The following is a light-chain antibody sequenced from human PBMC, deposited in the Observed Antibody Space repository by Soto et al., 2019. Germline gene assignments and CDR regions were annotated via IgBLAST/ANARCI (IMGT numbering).Light chain of an antibody. CDR3: SSKRDGNTLVV. V-gene: IGLV2-14*03. CDR1: SSDVGLYNY. J-gene: IGLJ2*01. CDR2: DVT. Sequence: QSALTQPASVSGSPGQSITISCTGTSSDVGLYNYVSWYQQHPGKAPKLLIYDVTNRPSGVSNRFSGSKSGNTASLTISGLQAEDEADYYCSSKRDGNTLVVFGGGTQLTV.